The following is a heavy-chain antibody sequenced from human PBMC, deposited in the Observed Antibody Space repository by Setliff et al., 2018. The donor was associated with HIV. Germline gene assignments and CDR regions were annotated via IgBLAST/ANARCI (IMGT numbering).Heavy chain of an antibody. D-gene: IGHD7-27*01. V-gene: IGHV4-61*01. CDR1: GGSISSGSYY. CDR3: ARQVGNKVLFDS. Sequence: KTSETLSLTCTVSGGSISSGSYYWSWIRQPPEKGLEWIGYIYYSGSTNYNPSLKSRVTISVDTSKNQFSLKLSSVTAADTAVYYCARQVGNKVLFDSWGQGTLVTVSS. CDR2: IYYSGST. J-gene: IGHJ4*02.